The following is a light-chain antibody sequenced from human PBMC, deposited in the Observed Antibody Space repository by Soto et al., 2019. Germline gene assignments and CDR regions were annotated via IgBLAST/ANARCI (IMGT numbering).Light chain of an antibody. V-gene: IGKV3-20*01. J-gene: IGKJ1*01. CDR3: QQYGST. CDR2: GAF. CDR1: QSVRSN. Sequence: EIVMTQSPVTLSVSPGERATLSCRASQSVRSNLAWYQQKPGQAPSLLIYGAFTRATGIPDRFSGSGSGTDFTLTISRLEPEDFAVYYCQQYGSTFGQGTKVEIK.